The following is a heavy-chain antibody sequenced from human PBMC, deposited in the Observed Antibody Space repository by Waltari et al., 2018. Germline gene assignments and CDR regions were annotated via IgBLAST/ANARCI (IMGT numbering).Heavy chain of an antibody. Sequence: QVQLQQWGAGLLKPSETLSLTCAVYGGSFSGYYWSWIRQPPGKGLEWIGEINHSGRTNYNPALKSRVTISVDTSKNQFSLKLSSVTAADTAVYYWARGRLIYAAAGKGFDYWGQGTLVTVSS. J-gene: IGHJ4*02. D-gene: IGHD6-13*01. V-gene: IGHV4-34*01. CDR1: GGSFSGYY. CDR3: ARGRLIYAAAGKGFDY. CDR2: INHSGRT.